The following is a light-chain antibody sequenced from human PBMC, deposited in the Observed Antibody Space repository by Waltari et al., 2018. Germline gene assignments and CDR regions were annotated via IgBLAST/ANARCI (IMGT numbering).Light chain of an antibody. V-gene: IGLV1-44*01. CDR1: NSNTGRYT. CDR2: SNN. Sequence: QSVLTQPPSTSGTPGQRVTISSSGSNSNTGRYTVNWYQQLPGTAPKLLIYSNNQRPSGVPDRFSGSKSGTSASLAISGLQSEDEADYYCASWDDSLNGGVFGGGTKLTVL. J-gene: IGLJ2*01. CDR3: ASWDDSLNGGV.